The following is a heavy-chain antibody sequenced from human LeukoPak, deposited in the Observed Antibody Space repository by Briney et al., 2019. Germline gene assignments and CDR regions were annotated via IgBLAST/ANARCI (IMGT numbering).Heavy chain of an antibody. CDR2: IYYSGST. CDR1: GGSISSSSYY. D-gene: IGHD4-17*01. V-gene: IGHV4-39*01. J-gene: IGHJ4*02. CDR3: ARFSTVTTSY. Sequence: SETLSLTCSVSGGSISSSSYYWGWIRQPPGKGLEWIGSIYYSGSTYYNPSLKSRVTISVDTSKNQLSLKLSSVTAADTAVYYCARFSTVTTSYWGQGTLSPSPQ.